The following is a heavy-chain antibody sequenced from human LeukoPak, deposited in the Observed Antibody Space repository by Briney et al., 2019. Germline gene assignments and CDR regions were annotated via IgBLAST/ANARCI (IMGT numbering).Heavy chain of an antibody. J-gene: IGHJ4*02. CDR3: ARVRVAAAGNAFDY. CDR2: IWYDGSKT. V-gene: IGHV3-33*01. D-gene: IGHD6-13*01. CDR1: GFTFSSCG. Sequence: GGSLRLSCATSGFTFSSCGMHWVRQAPGKGLEWVAIIWYDGSKTYYADSVKGRFTISRDKSKNTLYLQMNSLRVEDTAVYYCARVRVAAAGNAFDYWGQGTMVTVSS.